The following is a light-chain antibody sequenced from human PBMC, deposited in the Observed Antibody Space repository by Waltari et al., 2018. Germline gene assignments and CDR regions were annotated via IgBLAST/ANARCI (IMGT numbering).Light chain of an antibody. Sequence: QSALTQPASVSGSPGQSITISCTGTSSDVGGYNYVSWYQQHPGQAPKLMIYDVSKRPAGVSKRFSGSKSGNTASLTNSGLQAEDEADYYGSSYTSSSTYVCGTGTKVTVL. CDR2: DVS. CDR3: SSYTSSSTYV. V-gene: IGLV2-14*01. J-gene: IGLJ1*01. CDR1: SSDVGGYNY.